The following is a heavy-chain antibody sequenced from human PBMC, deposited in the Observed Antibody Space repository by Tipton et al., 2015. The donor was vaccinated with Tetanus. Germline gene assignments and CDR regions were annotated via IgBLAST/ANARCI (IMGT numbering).Heavy chain of an antibody. CDR1: GLTFSSYA. V-gene: IGHV4-30-2*01. D-gene: IGHD2/OR15-2a*01. Sequence: LRLSCAASGLTFSSYAMTWVRQAPGRGLEWIGYIYQTGTTYYNPSLKGRVTISMDRSNTQFSLRLDSLTAADTAVYYCARAAGFLGLTHDFWGRGTLVTVSS. CDR3: ARAAGFLGLTHDF. J-gene: IGHJ4*02. CDR2: IYQTGTT.